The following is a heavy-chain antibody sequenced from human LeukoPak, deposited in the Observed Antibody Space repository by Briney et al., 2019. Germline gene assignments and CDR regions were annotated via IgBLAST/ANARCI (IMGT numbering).Heavy chain of an antibody. CDR2: IYTSGST. D-gene: IGHD3-10*01. V-gene: IGHV4-61*02. J-gene: IGHJ4*02. Sequence: SQTLSLTCTVSGGSISSGSYYWSWIRQPAGKGLEWIGRIYTSGSTNYNPSLKSRVTISVDTSKNQFSLKLSSVAAADTAVYYCARDRGIPIWGQGTLVTVSS. CDR1: GGSISSGSYY. CDR3: ARDRGIPI.